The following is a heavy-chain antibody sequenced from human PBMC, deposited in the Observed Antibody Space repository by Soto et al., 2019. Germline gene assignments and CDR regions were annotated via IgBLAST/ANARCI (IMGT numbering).Heavy chain of an antibody. V-gene: IGHV3-30*03. J-gene: IGHJ4*02. D-gene: IGHD1-26*01. CDR2: ISGDGNDK. Sequence: QVQLVESGGGVVQPGRSLRLSCAASGFIFRNFGMHWVRRAPGKGLEWVATISGDGNDKYYPDSMKGRFTISRDNFNNTLYLQLNSLRPEDTAVDHCVPGASTAHQPLDSWGQGVLVTVSS. CDR1: GFIFRNFG. CDR3: VPGASTAHQPLDS.